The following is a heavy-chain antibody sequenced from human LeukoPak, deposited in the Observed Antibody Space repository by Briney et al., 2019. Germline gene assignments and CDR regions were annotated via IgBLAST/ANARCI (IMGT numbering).Heavy chain of an antibody. CDR3: AKESLLYFQH. V-gene: IGHV3-23*01. CDR2: ISGSGGST. Sequence: GGSLRLSCAASGFTVSSNYMSWVRQAPGKGLEWVSAISGSGGSTYYADSVKGRFTISRDNSKNTLYLQMNSLRAEDTAVYYCAKESLLYFQHWGQGTLVTVSS. CDR1: GFTVSSNY. J-gene: IGHJ1*01. D-gene: IGHD2-15*01.